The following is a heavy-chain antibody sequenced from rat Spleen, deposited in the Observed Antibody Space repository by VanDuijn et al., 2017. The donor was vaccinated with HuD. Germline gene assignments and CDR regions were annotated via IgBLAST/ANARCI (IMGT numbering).Heavy chain of an antibody. V-gene: IGHV5-29*01. CDR2: ISYDGSST. CDR3: ARRNLYWYFDF. CDR1: GFTFSDYY. D-gene: IGHD2-5*01. J-gene: IGHJ1*01. Sequence: EVQLVESDGGLVQPGRSLKLSCAASGFTFSDYYMAWVRQAPTKGLEWVATISYDGSSTYYSDSVRGRFTIPRENDENTVYLQMNSLRSEDTATYYCARRNLYWYFDFWGPGTMVTVSS.